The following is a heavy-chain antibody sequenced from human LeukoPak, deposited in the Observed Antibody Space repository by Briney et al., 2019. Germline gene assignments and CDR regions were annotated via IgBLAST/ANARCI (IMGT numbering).Heavy chain of an antibody. CDR2: ISWNSGSI. CDR1: GFTFDDYA. CDR3: AKSEEMATIGLSSFDY. J-gene: IGHJ4*02. Sequence: PGRSLRLSCAASGFTFDDYAMHWVRQAPGKGLEWVSGISWNSGSIGYADSVKGRFTISRDNAKNSLYLQMNSLRAEDTALCYCAKSEEMATIGLSSFDYWGQGTLVTVSS. V-gene: IGHV3-9*01. D-gene: IGHD5-24*01.